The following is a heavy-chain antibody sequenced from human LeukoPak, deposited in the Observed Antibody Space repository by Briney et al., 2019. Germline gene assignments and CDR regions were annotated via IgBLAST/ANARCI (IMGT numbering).Heavy chain of an antibody. J-gene: IGHJ4*02. CDR1: GFSLSTSGVG. CDR3: AHSGIPHPMYSSSWYYFDY. Sequence: SGPTLVNPTQTLTLTCTFSGFSLSTSGVGVGWIRQPPGKALEWLALIYWDDDQRYSPSLKSRLTITKDTSKNQVVLTVTNMDPVDTATYYCAHSGIPHPMYSSSWYYFDYWGQGTLVTVSS. D-gene: IGHD6-13*01. CDR2: IYWDDDQ. V-gene: IGHV2-5*02.